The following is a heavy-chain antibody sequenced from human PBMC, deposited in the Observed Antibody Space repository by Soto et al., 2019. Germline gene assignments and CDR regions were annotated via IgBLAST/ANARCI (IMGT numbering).Heavy chain of an antibody. CDR1: GFTFSNAW. Sequence: GSLRLSCAASGFTFSNAWMSWVRQAPGKGLEWVGRIKSKTDGGTTDYAAPVKGRFTISRDDSKNTLYLQMNSLKTEATAVYYCTTSFSSSWYDYWGQGTLVTVSS. CDR2: IKSKTDGGTT. V-gene: IGHV3-15*01. J-gene: IGHJ4*02. D-gene: IGHD6-13*01. CDR3: TTSFSSSWYDY.